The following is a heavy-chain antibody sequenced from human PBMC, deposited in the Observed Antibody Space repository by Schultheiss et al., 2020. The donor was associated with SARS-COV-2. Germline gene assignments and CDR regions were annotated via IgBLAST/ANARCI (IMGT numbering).Heavy chain of an antibody. CDR1: GGSISSSNW. CDR2: INHSGST. Sequence: SETLSLTCAVSGGSISSSNWWSWVRQPPGKGLEWIGEINHSGSTNYNPSLKSRVTISVDTSKNQFSLKLSSVTAADTAVYYCARGRGSSLDYWGQGTLVTVSS. CDR3: ARGRGSSLDY. V-gene: IGHV4-4*02. D-gene: IGHD6-6*01. J-gene: IGHJ4*02.